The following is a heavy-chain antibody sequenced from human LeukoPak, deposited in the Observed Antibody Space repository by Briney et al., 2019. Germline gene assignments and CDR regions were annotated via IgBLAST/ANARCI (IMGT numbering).Heavy chain of an antibody. CDR3: ARGMMFADY. V-gene: IGHV4-39*01. J-gene: IGHJ4*02. D-gene: IGHD3-10*02. CDR1: VGSTSSSSYY. CDR2: IYYSGST. Sequence: SEALSLTCTVSVGSTSSSSYYWGWVRHPQGKGLEWIGSIYYSGSTYYNPSLKSRVTISVDTSKNQFSLKLSSVTAADTAVYYCARGMMFADYWGQGTLVTVSS.